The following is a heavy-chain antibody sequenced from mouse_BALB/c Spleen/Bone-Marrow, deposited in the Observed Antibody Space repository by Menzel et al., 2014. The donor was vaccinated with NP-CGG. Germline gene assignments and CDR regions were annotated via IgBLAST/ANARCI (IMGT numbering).Heavy chain of an antibody. CDR2: IDPANGDT. V-gene: IGHV14-3*02. D-gene: IGHD2-14*01. J-gene: IGHJ2*01. CDR3: ARYRLRTYFDY. Sequence: VQLQQPGAELVKPGASVKLSCTASGFKIKDTYMHWVRQRPEQGLEWIGRIDPANGDTRYDPKFQGKATITADTSSSTAYLQLSSLTSEDTAVYCCARYRLRTYFDYWGQGTTLTVSS. CDR1: GFKIKDTY.